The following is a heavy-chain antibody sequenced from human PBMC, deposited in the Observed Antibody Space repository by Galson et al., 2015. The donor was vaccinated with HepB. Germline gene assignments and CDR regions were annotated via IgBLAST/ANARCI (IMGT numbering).Heavy chain of an antibody. CDR2: IIPILGIA. CDR1: GCTFSSYT. CDR3: ARVPKDSTYGDYGAFDI. D-gene: IGHD4-17*01. Sequence: SVKVSCKASGCTFSSYTISWVRQAPGQGLEWMGRIIPILGIANYAQKFQGRVTITADKSTSTAYMELSSLRSEDTAVYYCARVPKDSTYGDYGAFDIWGQGTMVTVSS. V-gene: IGHV1-69*02. J-gene: IGHJ3*02.